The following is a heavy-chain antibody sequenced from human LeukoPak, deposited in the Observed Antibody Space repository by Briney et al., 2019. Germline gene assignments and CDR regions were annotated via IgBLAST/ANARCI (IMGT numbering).Heavy chain of an antibody. CDR1: GGSNSSSSYY. Sequence: SETLSLTCTVSGGSNSSSSYYWGWIRQPPGKGLEWIGSIYYSGSTYYNPSLKSRVTISVDTSKNQFSLKLSSVTAADTAVYYCASIAAAGRYDYWGQGTLVTVSS. CDR2: IYYSGST. V-gene: IGHV4-39*07. J-gene: IGHJ4*02. CDR3: ASIAAAGRYDY. D-gene: IGHD6-13*01.